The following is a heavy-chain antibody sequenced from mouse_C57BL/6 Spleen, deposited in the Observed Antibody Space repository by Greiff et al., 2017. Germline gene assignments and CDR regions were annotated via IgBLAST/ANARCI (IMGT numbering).Heavy chain of an antibody. CDR2: IYPGDGDT. CDR1: GYAFSSYW. CDR3: ARGRDGYPFDY. Sequence: QVQLQQSGAELVKPGASVKISCKASGYAFSSYWMNWVKQRPGTGLEWLGQIYPGDGDTNYNGKFKGKATLTADKSSSTAYMQLSSLTSEDSAVYFCARGRDGYPFDYWGQGTTLTVSS. D-gene: IGHD2-3*01. J-gene: IGHJ2*01. V-gene: IGHV1-80*01.